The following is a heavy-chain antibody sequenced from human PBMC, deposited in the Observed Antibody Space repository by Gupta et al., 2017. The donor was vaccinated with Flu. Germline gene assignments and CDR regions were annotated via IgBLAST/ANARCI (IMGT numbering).Heavy chain of an antibody. Sequence: QVQLVQSGAEVKKPGASVKVSCRASRYTFTDSYIHWVRQAPGQGLEWMGRIHPYSGDTNYAQKFQGRVTMTRDTSISTASMELSRVRSDDTALYYCARDGLVGANGFDLWGQGTMVTVSS. CDR2: IHPYSGDT. V-gene: IGHV1-2*06. J-gene: IGHJ3*01. D-gene: IGHD1-26*01. CDR1: RYTFTDSY. CDR3: ARDGLVGANGFDL.